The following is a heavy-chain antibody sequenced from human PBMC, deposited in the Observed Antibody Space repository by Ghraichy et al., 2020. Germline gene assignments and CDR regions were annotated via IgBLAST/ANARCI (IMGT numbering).Heavy chain of an antibody. CDR3: VRDRYDVSGGSKLDI. Sequence: ASVKVSCKASRYSLTTYSMNWVRQAPGQGPEWMGWIDTNTGNPTYAQGFRGRFVFSLDTSVNTAYLQISGLRTEDTAVYCCVRDRYDVSGGSKLDIWGQGTMVTVSS. CDR2: IDTNTGNP. D-gene: IGHD6-19*01. J-gene: IGHJ3*02. V-gene: IGHV7-4-1*02. CDR1: RYSLTTYS.